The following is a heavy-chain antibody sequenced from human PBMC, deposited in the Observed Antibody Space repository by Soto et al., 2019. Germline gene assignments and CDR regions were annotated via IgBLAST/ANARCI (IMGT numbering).Heavy chain of an antibody. V-gene: IGHV3-23*01. D-gene: IGHD6-19*01. CDR3: AKLAGTRGGYYYGMDV. CDR1: GFTFSSYA. J-gene: IGHJ6*02. CDR2: ISGSGGST. Sequence: GGSLRLSCAASGFTFSSYAMSWVRQAPGKGLEWVSAISGSGGSTYYADSVKGRFTISRDNSKNTLYLQMNSLRAEDTAVYYCAKLAGTRGGYYYGMDVWGQGTTVTVSS.